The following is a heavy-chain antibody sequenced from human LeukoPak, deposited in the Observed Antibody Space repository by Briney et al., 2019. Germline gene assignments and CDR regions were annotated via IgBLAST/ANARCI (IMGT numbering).Heavy chain of an antibody. Sequence: GGSLRLSCAASGFSFGSYGIHWVRQAPGKGLEWVAVISHEGSQTYYADSVRGRFTISRDNSKNMVYLQMNSLRAEDTAVYYCARTREQWQVLDYWGQGTLVTVSS. J-gene: IGHJ4*02. D-gene: IGHD6-19*01. CDR3: ARTREQWQVLDY. CDR1: GFSFGSYG. V-gene: IGHV3-30*03. CDR2: ISHEGSQT.